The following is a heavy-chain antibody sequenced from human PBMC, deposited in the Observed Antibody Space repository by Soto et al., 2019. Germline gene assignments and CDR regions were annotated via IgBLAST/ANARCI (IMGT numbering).Heavy chain of an antibody. V-gene: IGHV5-51*01. J-gene: IGHJ3*02. CDR2: IYPGDSDT. CDR1: GYTFTSTW. D-gene: IGHD6-19*01. CDR3: ASRWLVNAFDI. Sequence: KVSCKASGYTFTSTWMHWVRQAPGQGLEWMGIIYPGDSDTRYRPSFQGQITISADKSISTAYLQWSSLKASDTAMYYCASRWLVNAFDIWGQGTMVTVSS.